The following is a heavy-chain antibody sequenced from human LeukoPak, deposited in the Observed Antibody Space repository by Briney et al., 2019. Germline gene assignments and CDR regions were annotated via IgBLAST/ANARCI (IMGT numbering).Heavy chain of an antibody. V-gene: IGHV3-49*04. J-gene: IGHJ4*02. CDR3: TRVRKNKTYYYDSSGYYFEY. Sequence: PGGSLRLSCTASGFTFGDYAMSWVRQAPGKGLEGVGFIKSQAFGGTTEYAASVRGRFTISRDDSKSIAYLQMNSLKTEDTAVYYCTRVRKNKTYYYDSSGYYFEYWGQGALVTVSS. CDR1: GFTFGDYA. CDR2: IKSQAFGGTT. D-gene: IGHD3-22*01.